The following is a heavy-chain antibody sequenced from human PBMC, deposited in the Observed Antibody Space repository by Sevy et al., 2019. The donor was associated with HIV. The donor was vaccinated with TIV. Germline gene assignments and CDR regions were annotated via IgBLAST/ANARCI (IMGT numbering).Heavy chain of an antibody. V-gene: IGHV3-13*01. D-gene: IGHD3-10*01. CDR3: VRGSPSGSEILLGSSNADNWYFDL. CDR1: GFSFGDYD. CDR2: IGTAGDT. J-gene: IGHJ2*01. Sequence: GESLKISCAASGFSFGDYDMHWVRQLSGKGLEWVSSIGTAGDTYDLGSVEGRLTISRENATNSVYLQMRSLRAGDPATYYCVRGSPSGSEILLGSSNADNWYFDLWGRGTLVTVSS.